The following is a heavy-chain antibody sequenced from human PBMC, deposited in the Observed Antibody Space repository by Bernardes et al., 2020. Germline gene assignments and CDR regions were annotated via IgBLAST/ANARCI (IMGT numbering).Heavy chain of an antibody. V-gene: IGHV4-34*01. CDR2: INHSGST. J-gene: IGHJ4*02. Sequence: SEPLSLTCAVYGGSFSGYYWSWIRQPPGKGLEWIGEINHSGSTNYNPSLKSRVTISVDTSKNQFSLKLSSVTAADTAVYYCARGRRGYSSSWFRSNFDYWGQGTLVTVSS. CDR1: GGSFSGYY. D-gene: IGHD6-13*01. CDR3: ARGRRGYSSSWFRSNFDY.